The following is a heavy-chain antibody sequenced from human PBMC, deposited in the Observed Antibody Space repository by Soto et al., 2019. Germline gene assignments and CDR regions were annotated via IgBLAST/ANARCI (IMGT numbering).Heavy chain of an antibody. Sequence: GGSLRLSCTVSGFAFNNYGINWVRQAPGKGLEWVSSISKSDYTYYSDSVRGRFTISRDNAKSSVSLQMNTLRVDDTAVYYCAREDSIIIPAVSDFWGQGTLVTVSS. CDR3: AREDSIIIPAVSDF. D-gene: IGHD3-22*01. CDR1: GFAFNNYG. CDR2: ISKSDYT. J-gene: IGHJ4*02. V-gene: IGHV3-21*01.